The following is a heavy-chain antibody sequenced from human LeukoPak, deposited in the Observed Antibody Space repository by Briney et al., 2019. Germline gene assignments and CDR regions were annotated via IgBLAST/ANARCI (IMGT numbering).Heavy chain of an antibody. J-gene: IGHJ3*02. D-gene: IGHD2-2*01. CDR2: IYTSGST. CDR3: ARDSTARAYDI. V-gene: IGHV4-4*07. CDR1: GGSITSYY. Sequence: SETLSLTCSVAGGSITSYYWSWIRQPAGKGLEWIGRIYTSGSTNYSPSLKSRITMSVDTSNSQFSLNLSSVTAADTAVYYCARDSTARAYDIWGQGTMVTVSS.